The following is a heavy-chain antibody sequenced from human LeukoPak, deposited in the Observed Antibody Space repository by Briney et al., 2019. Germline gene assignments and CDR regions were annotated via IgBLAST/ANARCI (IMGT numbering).Heavy chain of an antibody. CDR2: INPNSGGT. CDR1: GYTFTGYY. Sequence: ASVKVSCKASGYTFTGYYTHWVRQAPGQGLEWMGWINPNSGGTNYAQKFQGRVTMTRDTSISTAYMELSRLRSDDTAVYYCARVVVVVVAAPSEYFRHWGQGTLVTASS. D-gene: IGHD2-15*01. J-gene: IGHJ1*01. V-gene: IGHV1-2*02. CDR3: ARVVVVVVAAPSEYFRH.